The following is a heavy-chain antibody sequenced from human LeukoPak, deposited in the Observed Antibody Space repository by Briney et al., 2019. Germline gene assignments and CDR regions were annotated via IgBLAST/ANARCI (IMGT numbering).Heavy chain of an antibody. CDR3: ARERIQLWSHFDY. CDR2: IIPIFGIA. CDR1: GGTFSSYA. J-gene: IGHJ4*02. V-gene: IGHV1-69*04. D-gene: IGHD5-18*01. Sequence: ASVKVSCKASGGTFSSYAISWVRQAPGQGLEWMGRIIPIFGIANYAQKFQGRVTITADKSTSTAYMELSSLRSEDTAAYYCARERIQLWSHFDYWGQGTLVTVSS.